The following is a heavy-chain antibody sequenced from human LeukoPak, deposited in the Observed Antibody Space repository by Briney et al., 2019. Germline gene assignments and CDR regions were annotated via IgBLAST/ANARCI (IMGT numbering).Heavy chain of an antibody. J-gene: IGHJ5*02. Sequence: SETLSLTCTVSGGSISSSSYYWGWICQPPGKGLEWIGSIYYSGSTYYNPSLKSRVTISVDTSKNQFSLKLSSVTAADTAVYYCARDRGPRALSWFDPWGQGTLVTVSS. CDR2: IYYSGST. D-gene: IGHD3-16*01. V-gene: IGHV4-39*07. CDR1: GGSISSSSYY. CDR3: ARDRGPRALSWFDP.